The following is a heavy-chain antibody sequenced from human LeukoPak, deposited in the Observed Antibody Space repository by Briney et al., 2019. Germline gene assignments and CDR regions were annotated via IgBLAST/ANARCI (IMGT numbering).Heavy chain of an antibody. D-gene: IGHD6-13*01. CDR2: INPSGRST. Sequence: GASVKDSCKASGYTFTSYYMHWVRQTPGQRLEWMGIINPSGRSTSYAQKYQGRVTMTRDTSTSTVYMELSSLRSEDTAVYYCARDEIGLAAAGDCGQGTLVTVSS. V-gene: IGHV1-46*01. CDR1: GYTFTSYY. CDR3: ARDEIGLAAAGD. J-gene: IGHJ4*02.